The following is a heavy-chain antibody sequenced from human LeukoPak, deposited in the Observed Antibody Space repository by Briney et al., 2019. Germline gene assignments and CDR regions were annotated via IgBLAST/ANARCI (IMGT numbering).Heavy chain of an antibody. D-gene: IGHD6-13*01. Sequence: ESSVKVSCKASGYTFTGYYMHWVRQAPGQGLEWMGWINPNSGGTNYAQKFQGRVTMTRDTSISTAYMELSRLRSDDTAVYYCARDSHGAAAGTDYWGQGTLVTVSS. CDR2: INPNSGGT. CDR3: ARDSHGAAAGTDY. V-gene: IGHV1-2*02. J-gene: IGHJ4*02. CDR1: GYTFTGYY.